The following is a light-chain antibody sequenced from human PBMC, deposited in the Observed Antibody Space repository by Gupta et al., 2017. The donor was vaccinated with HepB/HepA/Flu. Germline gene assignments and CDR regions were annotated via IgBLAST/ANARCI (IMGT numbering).Light chain of an antibody. CDR3: QTWGTGFVV. Sequence: QLLLTQSPSASASLGASVKLTCPLSSGHSNYAIAWHQQKPNKGPRSLMKLNSDGSHTKGDGIPDRFSGSSSGAERALTISSLQSEDEAEYYCQTWGTGFVVFGGGTNLTVL. CDR1: SGHSNYA. V-gene: IGLV4-69*01. J-gene: IGLJ3*02. CDR2: LNSDGSH.